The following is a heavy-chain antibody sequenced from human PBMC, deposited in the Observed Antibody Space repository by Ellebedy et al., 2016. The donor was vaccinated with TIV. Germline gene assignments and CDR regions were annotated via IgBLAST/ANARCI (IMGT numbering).Heavy chain of an antibody. J-gene: IGHJ5*02. CDR3: VRENYEEFDP. D-gene: IGHD3-22*01. CDR1: GGSFSSYY. CDR2: IYYTGST. V-gene: IGHV4-59*01. Sequence: SQTLSLTCAVYGGSFSSYYWSWIRQPPGKGLEWIGYIYYTGSTNYNPSLKSRVTISMDASKNEFSLKLTSVTAADTAVYYCVRENYEEFDPWGQGTLVTVSS.